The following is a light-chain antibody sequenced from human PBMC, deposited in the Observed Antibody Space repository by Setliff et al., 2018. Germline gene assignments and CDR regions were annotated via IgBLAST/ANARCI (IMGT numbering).Light chain of an antibody. Sequence: QSALTQPASVSGSPGQSITISCTGTSSDVGGYNYVSWYQQHPGKAPKLMIYEVSNRPSGVSNRFSGSKSGNTASLTISGLQAEDEADYYCCSYVGSHTLRVFGTGTKV. CDR3: CSYVGSHTLRV. CDR1: SSDVGGYNY. V-gene: IGLV2-14*01. CDR2: EVS. J-gene: IGLJ1*01.